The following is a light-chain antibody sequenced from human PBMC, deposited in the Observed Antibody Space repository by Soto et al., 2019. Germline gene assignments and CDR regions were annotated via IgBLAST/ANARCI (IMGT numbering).Light chain of an antibody. CDR2: SNN. V-gene: IGLV1-44*01. CDR3: AAWEDSLAL. J-gene: IGLJ3*02. CDR1: SSNIGSNT. Sequence: QSVLTQPPSASGTPGQRVTISCSGSSSNIGSNTVKWYQQLPGTAPKLLIYSNNQRPSGVPDRFSGSKSGASASPAIRGLQSEDEAEYYCAAWEDSLALFGGGTKVTVL.